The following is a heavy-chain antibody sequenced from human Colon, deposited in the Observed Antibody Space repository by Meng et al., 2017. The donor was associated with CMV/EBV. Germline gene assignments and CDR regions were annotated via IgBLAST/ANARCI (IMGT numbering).Heavy chain of an antibody. J-gene: IGHJ4*02. Sequence: GESLKISCAASGFTLGPYTINWVRQAPGKGLEWVSSISGSGDYINYADSVKGRFTISRDNAKNSLYLQMNSLRAEDTAVYYCARAGLSLHNYLDYWGQGTLVTVS. D-gene: IGHD2/OR15-2a*01. V-gene: IGHV3-21*06. CDR1: GFTLGPYT. CDR3: ARAGLSLHNYLDY. CDR2: ISGSGDYI.